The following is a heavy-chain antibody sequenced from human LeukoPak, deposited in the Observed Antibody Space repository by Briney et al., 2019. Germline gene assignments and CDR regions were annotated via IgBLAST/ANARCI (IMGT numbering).Heavy chain of an antibody. CDR2: ISSSSSYI. D-gene: IGHD6-19*01. J-gene: IGHJ1*01. V-gene: IGHV3-21*01. CDR3: ASSLGYSSGWHFQH. CDR1: GFTFSSYS. Sequence: GGSLRLSCAASGFTFSSYSMNWVRQAPGKGLEWVSSISSSSSYIYYADSVKGRFTISRDNAKNSLYLQMNSLRAEDTAVYYCASSLGYSSGWHFQHWGQGTLVTVSS.